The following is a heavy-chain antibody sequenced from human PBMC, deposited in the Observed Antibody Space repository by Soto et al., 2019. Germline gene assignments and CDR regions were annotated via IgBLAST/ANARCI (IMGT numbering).Heavy chain of an antibody. CDR3: AHITDYYDRSGYYYYFDY. Sequence: QITLKESGPTLVKPTQTLTLTCTFSGFSLSTSGVGVGWIRQPPGKALEWLALIYWDDDKRYSPSLKSRLTITKDTSKNQVVLTMTNMEPVDTATYYCAHITDYYDRSGYYYYFDYWGQGTLVTVSS. CDR1: GFSLSTSGVG. V-gene: IGHV2-5*02. CDR2: IYWDDDK. J-gene: IGHJ4*02. D-gene: IGHD3-22*01.